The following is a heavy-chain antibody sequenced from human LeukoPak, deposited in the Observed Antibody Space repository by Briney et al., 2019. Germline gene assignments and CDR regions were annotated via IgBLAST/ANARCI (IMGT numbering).Heavy chain of an antibody. CDR1: GGSISSGSYY. V-gene: IGHV4-39*07. CDR3: VRRGYSYGS. J-gene: IGHJ4*02. Sequence: PSQTLSLTCTVSGGSISSGSYYWSWIRQPPGKGLEWIGEINHSGNTNYNPSLKSRVTISVDTSKNQFSLKLSSVTAADTAVYYCVRRGYSYGSWGQGTLVTVSS. CDR2: INHSGNT. D-gene: IGHD5-18*01.